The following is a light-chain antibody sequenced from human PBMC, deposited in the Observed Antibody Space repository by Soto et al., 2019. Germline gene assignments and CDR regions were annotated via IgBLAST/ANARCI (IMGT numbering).Light chain of an antibody. J-gene: IGKJ4*02. Sequence: EIVMTQSPATLSVSPGERATLSCRASRNINRKLAWYQQKPGQAPRLLISGASTRATGIPARFSGSGSGTEFTLTISSRQSEDFAVYYCQQYSDYPPLMFGGGTKVEIK. V-gene: IGKV3-15*01. CDR1: RNINRK. CDR2: GAS. CDR3: QQYSDYPPLM.